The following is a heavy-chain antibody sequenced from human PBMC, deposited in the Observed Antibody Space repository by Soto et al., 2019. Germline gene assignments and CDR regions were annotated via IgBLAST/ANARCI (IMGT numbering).Heavy chain of an antibody. CDR1: EESISSGYY. D-gene: IGHD3-16*02. J-gene: IGHJ4*01. V-gene: IGHV4-38-2*02. CDR3: ARDTQYDYVFLSYRYIPTCSIDY. CDR2: IYHSGST. Sequence: SGTLSITCAGSEESISSGYYWGWIRQPPGKGLEWIGSIYHSGSTYYNPSLKSRVTISGDTSKNQFSLKLSSVTAADTAVYYCARDTQYDYVFLSYRYIPTCSIDYWC.